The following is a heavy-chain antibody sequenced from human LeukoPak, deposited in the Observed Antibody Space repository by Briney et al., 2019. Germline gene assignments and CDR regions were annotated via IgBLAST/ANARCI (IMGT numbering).Heavy chain of an antibody. CDR1: GFTFRNHG. CDR3: VRDFSNYVAFFDS. V-gene: IGHV3-30*02. D-gene: IGHD4-11*01. J-gene: IGHJ4*02. CDR2: IRYDELQD. Sequence: GGSLRLSCATSGFTFRNHGMHWVRQAPGKGLEWVAFIRYDELQDYYADSVRGRFTISKDNSKSALYLQMGSLRPEDTAMYYCVRDFSNYVAFFDSWGQGVLVTVSS.